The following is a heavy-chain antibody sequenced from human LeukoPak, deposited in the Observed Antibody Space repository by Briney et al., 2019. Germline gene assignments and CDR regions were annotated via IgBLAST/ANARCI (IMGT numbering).Heavy chain of an antibody. CDR2: IKHDGTEK. CDR1: GFTFSSYW. V-gene: IGHV3-7*04. D-gene: IGHD1-26*01. CDR3: ARETRWELFDY. Sequence: GGFLRLSCAASGFTFSSYWMSWVRQAPGKGLEWVANIKHDGTEKYYVDSVKGRFTLSRDNAKNSLFLQMNSLRAEDTAVYYCARETRWELFDYWGQGILVTVSS. J-gene: IGHJ4*02.